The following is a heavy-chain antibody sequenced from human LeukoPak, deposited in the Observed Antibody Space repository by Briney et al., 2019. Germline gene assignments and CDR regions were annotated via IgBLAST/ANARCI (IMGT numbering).Heavy chain of an antibody. V-gene: IGHV4-59*01. CDR2: IYYSGST. Sequence: PSETLSLTCTVSGGSISSYYWSWIRQPPGKRLEWIGYIYYSGSTNYNPSLKSRVTISVDTSKNQFSLKLSSVTAADTAVYYCASQYSSSSYWFDPWGQGTLVTVSS. CDR1: GGSISSYY. CDR3: ASQYSSSSYWFDP. D-gene: IGHD6-6*01. J-gene: IGHJ5*02.